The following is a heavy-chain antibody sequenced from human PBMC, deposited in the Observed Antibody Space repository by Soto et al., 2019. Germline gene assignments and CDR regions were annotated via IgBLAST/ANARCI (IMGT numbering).Heavy chain of an antibody. CDR2: ISDSGGST. J-gene: IGHJ4*02. D-gene: IGHD3-9*01. Sequence: GGSLRLSCAASGFTFNNYAMSWVRQAPGKGLEWVSSISDSGGSTYYADSVQGRFTISRDNSKNTLSLQMNSLRAEDTALYYCAKDPTILTGLCWGQGTLVTVSS. V-gene: IGHV3-23*01. CDR3: AKDPTILTGLC. CDR1: GFTFNNYA.